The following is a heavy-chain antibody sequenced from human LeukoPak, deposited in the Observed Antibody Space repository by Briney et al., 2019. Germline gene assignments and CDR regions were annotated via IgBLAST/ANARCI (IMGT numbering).Heavy chain of an antibody. V-gene: IGHV3-30*18. CDR2: ISYDGSNK. Sequence: GRSLRLSCAASRFTFSTYGMHWVRQAPGKGLEWVAGISYDGSNKYYADSVKGRFTISRDNLKNTVDLQMNSLRVEDTAVYYCAKESYRGDYFDYWGQGILVTVSS. D-gene: IGHD1-14*01. J-gene: IGHJ4*02. CDR3: AKESYRGDYFDY. CDR1: RFTFSTYG.